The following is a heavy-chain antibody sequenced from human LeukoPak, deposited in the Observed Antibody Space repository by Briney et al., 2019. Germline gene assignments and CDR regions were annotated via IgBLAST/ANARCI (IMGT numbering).Heavy chain of an antibody. V-gene: IGHV4-4*02. CDR3: SRENGAFSPFGY. J-gene: IGHJ4*02. Sequence: PSGTLSLTCGVSGGSITSTSWWSWVRQPPGQGLEWIGEVSLSGLTNYNPSLSSRVIMALDTSKNHLSLHLTSVTAADTAVYYCSRENGAFSPFGYWGQGYLVTV. D-gene: IGHD2-8*01. CDR1: GGSITSTSW. CDR2: VSLSGLT.